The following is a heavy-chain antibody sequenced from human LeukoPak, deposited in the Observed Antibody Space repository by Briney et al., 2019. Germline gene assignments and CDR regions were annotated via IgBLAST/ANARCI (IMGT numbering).Heavy chain of an antibody. V-gene: IGHV1-18*01. CDR3: ARVVGSGWLYYFDY. J-gene: IGHJ4*02. CDR1: VYTFTSYG. D-gene: IGHD6-19*01. Sequence: ASVKVSCKASVYTFTSYGTSWVRQAPGQGLEWLGWISAYNGNTNYAQKLQGRVTMTTDTSTSTAYMELRSLRSDDTAVYYCARVVGSGWLYYFDYWGQGTLVTVSS. CDR2: ISAYNGNT.